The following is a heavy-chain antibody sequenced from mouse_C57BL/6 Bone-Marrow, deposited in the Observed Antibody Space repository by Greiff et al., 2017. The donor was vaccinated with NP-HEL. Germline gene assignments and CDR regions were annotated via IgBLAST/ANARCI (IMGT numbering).Heavy chain of an antibody. D-gene: IGHD1-1*01. V-gene: IGHV1-55*01. CDR1: GYTFTSYW. J-gene: IGHJ1*03. CDR2: IYPGSGST. Sequence: VQLQQPGAELVKPGASVKMSCKASGYTFTSYWITWVKQRPGQGLEWIGDIYPGSGSTNYNEKFKSKATLTGDTSSSTAYMQISSLTSEDSAVYYCASTTVVREYFDVWGTGTTVTVSS. CDR3: ASTTVVREYFDV.